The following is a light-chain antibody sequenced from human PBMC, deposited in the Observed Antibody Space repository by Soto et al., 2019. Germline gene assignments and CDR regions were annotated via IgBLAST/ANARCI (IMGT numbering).Light chain of an antibody. Sequence: QSVLTQPPSASATPGQRVTISCSGSSSNIGSNYVFWYQQLPGTAPKLLIHSNNQRPSGVPDRLSGSKSGTSASLAISGLRSEDEADYYCATWDDSLSGPVFGGGTKVTVL. CDR1: SSNIGSNY. J-gene: IGLJ3*02. V-gene: IGLV1-47*02. CDR2: SNN. CDR3: ATWDDSLSGPV.